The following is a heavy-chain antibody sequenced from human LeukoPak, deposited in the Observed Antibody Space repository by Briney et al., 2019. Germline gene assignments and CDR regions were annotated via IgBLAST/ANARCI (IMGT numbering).Heavy chain of an antibody. CDR2: IYPRDGST. V-gene: IGHV1-46*01. J-gene: IGHJ4*02. CDR3: ARDQEGFDY. Sequence: ASVKVSCTVSGYSFTSNYIHWVRQAPGQGLEWMGMIYPRDGSTSYAQRFQDRVTVTRDTSTSTVHMELSGLRSEDTAVYYCARDQEGFDYWGQGTLVTVSS. CDR1: GYSFTSNY.